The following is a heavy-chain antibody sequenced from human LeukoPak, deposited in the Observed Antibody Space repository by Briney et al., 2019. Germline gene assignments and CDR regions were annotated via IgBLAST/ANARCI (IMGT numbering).Heavy chain of an antibody. CDR3: AREGELGGYCSSTSCYTFDY. Sequence: GGSLRPSCAASGFTFDDYGMSWVRQAPGKGLEWVSGINWNGGSTGYADSVKGRFTISRDNAKNSLYLQMNSLRAEDTALYYCAREGELGGYCSSTSCYTFDYWGQGTLVTVSS. CDR2: INWNGGST. D-gene: IGHD2-2*02. V-gene: IGHV3-20*04. CDR1: GFTFDDYG. J-gene: IGHJ4*02.